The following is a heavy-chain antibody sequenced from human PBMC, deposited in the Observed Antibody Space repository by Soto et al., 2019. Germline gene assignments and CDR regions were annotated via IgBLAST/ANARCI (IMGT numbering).Heavy chain of an antibody. D-gene: IGHD2-15*01. J-gene: IGHJ4*02. CDR1: GGSISSSSYY. V-gene: IGHV4-39*01. Sequence: PXETLSLTCTVSGGSISSSSYYWGWIRQPPGKGLEWIGSIYYSGSTYYSPSLKSRVTISVDTSENQFSLKLSSVTAADTAVYYCARAYCSGGSCSSFDYWGQGTLVTVS. CDR2: IYYSGST. CDR3: ARAYCSGGSCSSFDY.